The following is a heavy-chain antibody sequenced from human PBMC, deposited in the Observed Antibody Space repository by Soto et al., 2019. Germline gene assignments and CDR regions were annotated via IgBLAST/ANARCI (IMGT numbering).Heavy chain of an antibody. V-gene: IGHV1-3*01. D-gene: IGHD3-10*01. CDR3: ARDLYGSGLGIDY. Sequence: ASVKVSCKASGYTFTSYAMHWVRQAPGQRLEWMGWINPNNGNTKYSQKFQGRVTMTRDTSTSTAYMELSSLRSEDTAVYYCARDLYGSGLGIDYWGQGTLVTVSS. J-gene: IGHJ4*02. CDR2: INPNNGNT. CDR1: GYTFTSYA.